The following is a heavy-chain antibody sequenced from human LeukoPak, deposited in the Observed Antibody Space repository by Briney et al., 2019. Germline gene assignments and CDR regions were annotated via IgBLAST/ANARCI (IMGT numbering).Heavy chain of an antibody. J-gene: IGHJ5*02. D-gene: IGHD3-10*01. CDR1: GGSISSYY. CDR3: ARDVDGSGSYYGNNWFDP. CDR2: IYYSGST. V-gene: IGHV4-59*12. Sequence: SETLSLTCTVSGGSISSYYWSWIRQPPGKGLEWIGYIYYSGSTNYNPSLKSRVTISVDTSKNQFSLKLSSVTAADTAVYYCARDVDGSGSYYGNNWFDPWGQGTLVTVSS.